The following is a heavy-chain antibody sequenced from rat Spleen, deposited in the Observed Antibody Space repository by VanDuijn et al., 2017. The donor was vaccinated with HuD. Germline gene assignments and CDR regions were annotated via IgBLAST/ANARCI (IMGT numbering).Heavy chain of an antibody. J-gene: IGHJ4*01. Sequence: EVQLVESGGGLVQPGRSMKLSCAASGFTFSDYNMAWVRQAPKKGLEWVATISYDGRSTYYRDSVKGRFTISRDNAKSTLYLQMDSLRSEDTATYYCARHNSGYGVMDAWGQGASVTVSS. D-gene: IGHD4-3*01. CDR1: GFTFSDYN. CDR2: ISYDGRST. V-gene: IGHV5-7*01. CDR3: ARHNSGYGVMDA.